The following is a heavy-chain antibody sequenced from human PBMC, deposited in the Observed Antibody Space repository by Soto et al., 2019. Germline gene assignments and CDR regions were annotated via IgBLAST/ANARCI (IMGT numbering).Heavy chain of an antibody. CDR2: IIPNLGST. CDR3: AREGFSASYFPD. J-gene: IGHJ4*02. V-gene: IGHV1-69*01. D-gene: IGHD3-10*01. CDR1: GGSLNNYV. Sequence: QVQLVQSGAELKRPGSSVKVSCKASGGSLNNYVISWVRQAPGQGLEWMGWIIPNLGSTKYALKFQGRLTHTADGSTNTAYMELSSLRAEDTAKYYCAREGFSASYFPDWGQGPLVTVSS.